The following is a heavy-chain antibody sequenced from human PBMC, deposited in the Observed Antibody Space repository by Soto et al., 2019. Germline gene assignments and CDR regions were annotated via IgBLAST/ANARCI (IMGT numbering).Heavy chain of an antibody. CDR3: AKGHSDYQGDYNYYGMDV. CDR1: GFPFSSYA. D-gene: IGHD6-25*01. Sequence: VGSLRLSCAASGFPFSSYAISWVRQAPGRGLEWVAASTGAGGGTYNLEAVKGRFTVSRDNSKKTVYLQLDGLRAEDTAVYYCAKGHSDYQGDYNYYGMDVWGQGTTVTVSS. V-gene: IGHV3-23*01. J-gene: IGHJ6*02. CDR2: STGAGGGT.